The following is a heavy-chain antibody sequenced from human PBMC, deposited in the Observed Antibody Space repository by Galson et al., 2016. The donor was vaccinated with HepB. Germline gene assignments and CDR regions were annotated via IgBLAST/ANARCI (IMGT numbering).Heavy chain of an antibody. CDR2: ITGGAGTT. CDR3: ARAAGGVMGSYYFDY. D-gene: IGHD3-16*01. J-gene: IGHJ4*02. V-gene: IGHV3-23*01. Sequence: SLRLSCAASDFSLRSYAMAWVRQAPGKGLEWVSTITGGAGTTFYADSVKGRYSLSRDNSKNTLHLQITGLRAEDTAVYYCARAAGGVMGSYYFDYWDQGTLVTVSS. CDR1: DFSLRSYA.